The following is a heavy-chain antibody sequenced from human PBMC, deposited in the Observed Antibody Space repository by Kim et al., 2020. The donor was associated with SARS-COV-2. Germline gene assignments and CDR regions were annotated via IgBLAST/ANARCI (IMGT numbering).Heavy chain of an antibody. CDR3: AKRALDAFDY. D-gene: IGHD1-1*01. Sequence: GGSLRLSCAVSGSTFSTYGMYWARQAPGKRLEWVALLVYDGNVAVYADSVKGRFTISRDSSENALYLQMNTLRPEDTAIYYCAKRALDAFDYWGQGTLVTVSS. CDR2: LVYDGNVA. J-gene: IGHJ4*02. V-gene: IGHV3-30*18. CDR1: GSTFSTYG.